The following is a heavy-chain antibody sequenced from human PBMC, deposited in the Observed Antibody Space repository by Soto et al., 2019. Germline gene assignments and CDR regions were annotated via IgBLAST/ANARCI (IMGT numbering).Heavy chain of an antibody. Sequence: GGSLRLSCAASGFTVSSNXMXXXXQAPGKGLEWVSVIYSGGSTYYADSVKGRFTISRDNSKTTLYLQMNSLRAEDTAVYYCARERSRFLGFDYWGQGTLVTVSS. V-gene: IGHV3-66*01. CDR1: GFTVSSNX. CDR2: IYSGGST. J-gene: IGHJ4*02. CDR3: ARERSRFLGFDY.